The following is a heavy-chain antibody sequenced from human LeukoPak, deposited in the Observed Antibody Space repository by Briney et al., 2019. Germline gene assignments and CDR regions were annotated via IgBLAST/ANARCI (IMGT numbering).Heavy chain of an antibody. Sequence: SETLSLTCTVSGGSISSGGYYWSWIRQPPGKGLEWIGYIYHSGSTNYNPSLKSRVTISVDTSKNQFSLKLSSVTAADTAVYYCARVVYRSPYYYGMDVWGQGTTVTVSS. D-gene: IGHD1-14*01. CDR2: IYHSGST. CDR3: ARVVYRSPYYYGMDV. J-gene: IGHJ6*02. CDR1: GGSISSGGYY. V-gene: IGHV4-61*08.